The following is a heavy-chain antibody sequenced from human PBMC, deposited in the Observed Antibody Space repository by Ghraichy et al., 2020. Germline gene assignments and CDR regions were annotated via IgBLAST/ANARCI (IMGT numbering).Heavy chain of an antibody. CDR2: IYSSGST. D-gene: IGHD1-26*01. V-gene: IGHV4-59*08. CDR1: GDSISNFY. CDR3: ARRRSGSFYHYTMDV. Sequence: SETQSLTCTVSGDSISNFYWSWIRQPPGKGLEWIGYIYSSGSTSYNPSLKSRVTMSADTSKNQISLKLSSVTATDTAVYYCARRRSGSFYHYTMDVWGQGTTVTVSS. J-gene: IGHJ6*02.